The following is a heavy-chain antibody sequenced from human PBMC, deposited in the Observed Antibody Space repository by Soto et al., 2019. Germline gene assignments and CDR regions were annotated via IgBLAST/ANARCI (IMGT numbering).Heavy chain of an antibody. CDR2: MKPDGGEI. D-gene: IGHD4-4*01. V-gene: IGHV3-7*03. CDR1: AFTFTNYW. Sequence: GGSLRLSCVASAFTFTNYWMSWVRQPPGKGLEWVANMKPDGGEINYVDSVKGRFTISRDNAKNLMYLQVNSLSVEDTAVYYCGRDRGYSSFDYWGQGTPVTVS. J-gene: IGHJ4*02. CDR3: GRDRGYSSFDY.